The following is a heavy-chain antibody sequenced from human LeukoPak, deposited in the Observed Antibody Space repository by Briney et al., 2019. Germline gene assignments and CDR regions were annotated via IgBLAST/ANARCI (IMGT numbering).Heavy chain of an antibody. CDR3: ARGRFGYDSSSSIIPFDY. CDR1: GGSFSGYY. CDR2: INHNGST. Sequence: SETLSLTCAVYGGSFSGYYWSWIRQPPGKGLEWIGEINHNGSTNYNPSLKSRVTISVDTSKNQFSLKLSSVTAADTAVYYCARGRFGYDSSSSIIPFDYWGQGTLVTVSS. D-gene: IGHD3-22*01. J-gene: IGHJ4*02. V-gene: IGHV4-34*01.